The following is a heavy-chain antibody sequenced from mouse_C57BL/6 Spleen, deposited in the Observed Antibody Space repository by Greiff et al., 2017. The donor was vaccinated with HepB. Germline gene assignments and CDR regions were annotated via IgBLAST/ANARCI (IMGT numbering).Heavy chain of an antibody. J-gene: IGHJ3*01. CDR2: IRNKANGYTT. D-gene: IGHD2-3*01. V-gene: IGHV7-3*01. CDR1: GFTFTDYY. Sequence: EVKVEESGGGLVQPGGSLSLSCAASGFTFTDYYMSWVRQPPGKALEWLGFIRNKANGYTTEYSASVKGRFTISRDNSQSILYLQMNALRAEDSATYYCARHDFYDGYPAWFAYWGQGTLVTVSA. CDR3: ARHDFYDGYPAWFAY.